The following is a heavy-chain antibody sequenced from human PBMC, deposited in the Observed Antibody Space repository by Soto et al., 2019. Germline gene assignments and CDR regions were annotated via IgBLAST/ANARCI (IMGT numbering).Heavy chain of an antibody. J-gene: IGHJ3*02. V-gene: IGHV1-69*01. CDR2: IIPIFGTA. D-gene: IGHD3-16*02. CDR3: ARVNGMITFGGVIVPDAFDI. Sequence: QVQLVHSGAEVKKPGSSVKVSCKASGGTFSSYAISWVRQAPGQGLEWMGGIIPIFGTANYAQKFQGRVTITADESTSTAYMELSSLRSEDTAVYYCARVNGMITFGGVIVPDAFDIWGQGTMVTVSS. CDR1: GGTFSSYA.